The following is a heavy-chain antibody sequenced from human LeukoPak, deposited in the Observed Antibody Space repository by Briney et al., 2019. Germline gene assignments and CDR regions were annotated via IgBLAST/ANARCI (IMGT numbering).Heavy chain of an antibody. J-gene: IGHJ5*02. D-gene: IGHD2-2*01. CDR2: INSEGRST. Sequence: GGSLRLSCAASGFTFSSYWMHWVRQAPGKGRVGVSRINSEGRSTSYADSVRRRFTISRDNAKKSLYLEMNSLGAEDTAVYYCARAFHSCSCHPWGDGTLVTVSS. CDR3: ARAFHSCSCHP. CDR1: GFTFSSYW. V-gene: IGHV3-74*01.